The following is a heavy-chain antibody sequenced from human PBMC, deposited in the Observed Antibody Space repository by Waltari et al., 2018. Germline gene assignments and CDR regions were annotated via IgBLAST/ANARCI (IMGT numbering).Heavy chain of an antibody. CDR1: GGSDRRSSSY. D-gene: IGHD3-22*01. V-gene: IGHV4-39*07. CDR3: ARGYYDSSETGLFDY. Sequence: QLQLQESGPGLVKPSEPPSRTCTVSGGSDRRSSSYWGWLRPPPGKGLEWIGNIYYSGTTYYNPSLQSRISISVDTSKNQFSLRLSSVTAADTAVYYCARGYYDSSETGLFDYWGQGTLVTVSA. CDR2: IYYSGTT. J-gene: IGHJ4*02.